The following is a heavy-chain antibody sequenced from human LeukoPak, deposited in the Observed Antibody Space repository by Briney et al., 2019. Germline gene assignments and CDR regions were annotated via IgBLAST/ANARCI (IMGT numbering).Heavy chain of an antibody. V-gene: IGHV3-48*02. J-gene: IGHJ4*02. CDR2: INSSSSMI. CDR3: ARDYGDLPARVPYFDY. Sequence: PGGSLTLSCAASGFTFSSYSMNWVRQAPGKGLEWVSYINSSSSMIYYADSVKGRFTISRDNAKNSLYLRMKSLRDEDTAIYYCARDYGDLPARVPYFDYWGQGTLVTVSS. CDR1: GFTFSSYS. D-gene: IGHD4-17*01.